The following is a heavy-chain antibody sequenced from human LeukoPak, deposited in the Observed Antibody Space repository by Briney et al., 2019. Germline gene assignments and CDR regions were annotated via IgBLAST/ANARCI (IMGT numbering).Heavy chain of an antibody. D-gene: IGHD6-19*01. CDR3: ARGQVSSGREKY. CDR1: GGTFSSYA. V-gene: IGHV1-69*04. CDR2: IIPILGIA. J-gene: IGHJ4*02. Sequence: GASVKVSCKASGGTFSSYAISWVRQAPGQGLEWMGRIIPILGIANYAQKFQGRVTITADKSTSTAYMELSSLRSEDTAVYYCARGQVSSGREKYWGQGTLVTVSS.